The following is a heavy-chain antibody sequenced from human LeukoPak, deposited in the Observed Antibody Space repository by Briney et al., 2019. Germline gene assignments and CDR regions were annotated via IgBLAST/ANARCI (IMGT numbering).Heavy chain of an antibody. V-gene: IGHV4-34*01. Sequence: SETLSLTCAVYGGSFSGYYWSWIRQPPGKGLEWIGEINHSGSTNYNPSLKSRVTISVDTSKNQFSLKLSSVTAADTAVYYCARANQYYYGSGSYYKSYYYYGMDVWGQGTTVTVSS. CDR1: GGSFSGYY. J-gene: IGHJ6*02. CDR2: INHSGST. CDR3: ARANQYYYGSGSYYKSYYYYGMDV. D-gene: IGHD3-10*01.